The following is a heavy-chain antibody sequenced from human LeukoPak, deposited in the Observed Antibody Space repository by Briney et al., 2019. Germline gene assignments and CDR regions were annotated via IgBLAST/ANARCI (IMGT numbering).Heavy chain of an antibody. J-gene: IGHJ6*02. CDR1: GFTFSTYS. V-gene: IGHV3-48*04. CDR2: INSNSSTI. D-gene: IGHD3-10*01. Sequence: QPGGSLRLSCAASGFTFSTYSMNWVRQAPGKGLEWVSYINSNSSTIFYADSVKGRFTISRDDAKNSLYLQMNSLRAEDTAVYYCARGVKARGVNYYGMDVWGQGTTVTVSS. CDR3: ARGVKARGVNYYGMDV.